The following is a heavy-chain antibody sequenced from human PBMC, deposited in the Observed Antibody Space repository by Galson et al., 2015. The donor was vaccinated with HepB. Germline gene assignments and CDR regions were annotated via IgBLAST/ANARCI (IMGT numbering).Heavy chain of an antibody. D-gene: IGHD3-10*01. V-gene: IGHV1-18*01. J-gene: IGHJ4*02. CDR3: ARDRVLLWFGEYRGIGYFDY. CDR2: ISAYNGNT. Sequence: SVKVSCKASGYTFTSYGISWVRQAPGQGLEWMGWISAYNGNTNYAQKFQGRVTMTTDTSTSTAYMELRSLRSDDTAVYYCARDRVLLWFGEYRGIGYFDYWGQGTLVTVSS. CDR1: GYTFTSYG.